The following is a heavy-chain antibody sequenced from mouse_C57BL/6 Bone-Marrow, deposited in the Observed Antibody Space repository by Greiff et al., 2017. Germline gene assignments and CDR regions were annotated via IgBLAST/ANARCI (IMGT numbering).Heavy chain of an antibody. V-gene: IGHV1-15*01. Sequence: QVQLKQSGAELVRPGASVTLSCKASGYTFTDYEMHWVKQTPVHGLEWIGAIDPETGGTAYNQKFKGKAILTADKSSSTTYMELRSLTSEDSAVSYCTNYDGYYDYAMDYWGQGTSGTVSS. CDR2: IDPETGGT. D-gene: IGHD2-3*01. J-gene: IGHJ4*01. CDR3: TNYDGYYDYAMDY. CDR1: GYTFTDYE.